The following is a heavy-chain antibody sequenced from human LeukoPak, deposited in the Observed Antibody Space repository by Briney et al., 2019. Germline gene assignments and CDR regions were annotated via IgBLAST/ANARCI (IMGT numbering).Heavy chain of an antibody. D-gene: IGHD6-13*01. CDR2: IYSSGST. V-gene: IGHV4-31*03. CDR3: ARYSSSWFDY. Sequence: PSETLSLTCTVSGGSISSGGYYWSWIRQHPGKGLEWIGYIYSSGSTYYNPSLKSRVTISVDTSKNQFSLKLSSVTAADTAVYYCARYSSSWFDYWGQGTLVTVSS. CDR1: GGSISSGGYY. J-gene: IGHJ4*02.